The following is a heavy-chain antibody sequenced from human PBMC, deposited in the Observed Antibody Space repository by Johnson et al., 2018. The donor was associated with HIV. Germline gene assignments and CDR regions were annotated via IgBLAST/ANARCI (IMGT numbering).Heavy chain of an antibody. V-gene: IGHV3-20*04. Sequence: MLLVESGGGVVQPGGSLRLSCAASGFTFSSYAMSWVRQAPGKGLEWVSGINWSGGTTGYADSVKGRFTISRDNTKNSLYLQMNSLRAEDTALYYCAREGGIVAAQGDAFDIWGQGTMVTVSS. CDR1: GFTFSSYA. J-gene: IGHJ3*02. CDR3: AREGGIVAAQGDAFDI. D-gene: IGHD1-26*01. CDR2: INWSGGTT.